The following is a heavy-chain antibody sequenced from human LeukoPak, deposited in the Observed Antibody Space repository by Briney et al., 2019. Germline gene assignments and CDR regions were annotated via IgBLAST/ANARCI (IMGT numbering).Heavy chain of an antibody. CDR3: ASGILTGYYAMDV. J-gene: IGHJ6*02. CDR1: GGSISSYY. CDR2: VYYSGST. D-gene: IGHD3-9*01. V-gene: IGHV4-59*08. Sequence: PSETLSFTCTVSGGSISSYYWSWIRQPPGKGLEWIGYVYYSGSTNYNPSLKSRVTISLDTSKNHFSLKLDSVTAADTAVYYCASGILTGYYAMDVWGQGTTVTVSS.